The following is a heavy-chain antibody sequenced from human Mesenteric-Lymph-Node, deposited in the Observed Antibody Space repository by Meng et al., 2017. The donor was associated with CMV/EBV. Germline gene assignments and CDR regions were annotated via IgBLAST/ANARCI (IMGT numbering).Heavy chain of an antibody. V-gene: IGHV3-23*01. CDR2: ISGSGRNT. CDR1: GLTFRNYA. J-gene: IGHJ4*02. Sequence: CSVSGLTFRNYAMSWFRRPPGKGLEWLSTISGSGRNTYYSASVKGRFTFSRDNSKDTLYLQMNSLRAEDTAVYYCVKPVSLSSTWSVWGRGTLVTVSS. CDR3: VKPVSLSSTWSV. D-gene: IGHD6-13*01.